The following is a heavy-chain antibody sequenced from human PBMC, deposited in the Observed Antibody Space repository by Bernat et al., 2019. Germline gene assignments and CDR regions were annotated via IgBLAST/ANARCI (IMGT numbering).Heavy chain of an antibody. J-gene: IGHJ3*02. CDR2: IWYDGSNK. D-gene: IGHD1-26*01. Sequence: QVQLVESGGGVVQPGRSLRLSCAASGFTFSSYGMHWVRQAPGKGLEWVAVIWYDGSNKYYADSVEGRFTISRDNSKNTLYLQMNSLRAEDTAVYYCAREMVGATTWDYAFDIWGQGTMVTVSS. CDR3: AREMVGATTWDYAFDI. V-gene: IGHV3-33*01. CDR1: GFTFSSYG.